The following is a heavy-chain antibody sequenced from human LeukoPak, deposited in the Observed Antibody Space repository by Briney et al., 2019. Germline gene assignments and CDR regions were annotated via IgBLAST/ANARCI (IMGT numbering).Heavy chain of an antibody. J-gene: IGHJ6*02. CDR3: ARDDPDYYGMDV. CDR1: GFTFSSYS. V-gene: IGHV3-21*04. Sequence: PGGSLRLSCAAPGFTFSSYSMNWVRQAPGKGLEWVSSISSSSSYIYYADSVKGRFTISRDNAKNSLYLQMNSLRAEDTAVYYCARDDPDYYGMDVWGQGTTVTVSS. CDR2: ISSSSSYI.